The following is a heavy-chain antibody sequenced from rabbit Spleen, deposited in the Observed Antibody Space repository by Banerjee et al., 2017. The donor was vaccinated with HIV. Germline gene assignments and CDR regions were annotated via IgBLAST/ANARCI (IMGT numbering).Heavy chain of an antibody. V-gene: IGHV1S45*01. CDR2: IYGASSGIT. D-gene: IGHD2-1*01. CDR1: GFSFSSSYW. J-gene: IGHJ4*01. CDR3: ARGSATMTMVITGFYFSL. Sequence: QEQLEESGGDLVKPGASLTLTCTASGFSFSSSYWMCWVRQAPGKGLEWIACIYGASSGITNYASWAKGRFTISKTSSTTVALKMTSLTAADTATYFCARGSATMTMVITGFYFSLWGQGTLVTVS.